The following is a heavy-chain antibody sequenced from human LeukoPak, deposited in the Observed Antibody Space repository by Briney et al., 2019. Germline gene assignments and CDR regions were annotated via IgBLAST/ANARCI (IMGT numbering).Heavy chain of an antibody. CDR3: AHRRGASGYDLPSDFDY. Sequence: SGPTLVKPTQTLTLTCTFSGFSLSTSGVGVGWIRQPPGKALEWLALIYWNDDKRYSPSLKSRLTITKDTSKNQVVLTMTNMDPVDTATYYCAHRRGASGYDLPSDFDYWGQGTLVTVSS. D-gene: IGHD5-12*01. CDR2: IYWNDDK. J-gene: IGHJ4*02. V-gene: IGHV2-5*01. CDR1: GFSLSTSGVG.